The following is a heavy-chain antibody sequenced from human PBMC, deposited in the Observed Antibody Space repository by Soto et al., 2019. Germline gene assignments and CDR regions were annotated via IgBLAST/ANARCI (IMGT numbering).Heavy chain of an antibody. D-gene: IGHD2-8*02. CDR2: INHSGST. CDR1: GGSFSGYY. Sequence: QVQLQQWGAGLLKPSETLSLTCAVYGGSFSGYYWTWIRQPPGTGLEWIGEINHSGSTNYNPSLKSPVTISVDTSKNQFSLKLTSVTAADTAVYYCASDKITGLFDYWGQGTLVTVSS. V-gene: IGHV4-34*01. J-gene: IGHJ4*02. CDR3: ASDKITGLFDY.